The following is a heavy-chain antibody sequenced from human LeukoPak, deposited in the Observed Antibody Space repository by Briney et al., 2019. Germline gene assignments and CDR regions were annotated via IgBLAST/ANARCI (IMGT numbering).Heavy chain of an antibody. CDR1: GFSLSTSGMR. CDR2: IDWDDDK. V-gene: IGHV2-70*04. D-gene: IGHD3-22*01. CDR3: ARIDYDSSGYYHAY. Sequence: SGPALVKPTQTLTLTSTFSGFSLSTSGMRVSWIRQPPGKALEWLARIDWDDDKFYSTSLKTRLTISKDTSKNQVVLRMTNMDPVDTATYYCARIDYDSSGYYHAYWGQGTLVTVSS. J-gene: IGHJ4*02.